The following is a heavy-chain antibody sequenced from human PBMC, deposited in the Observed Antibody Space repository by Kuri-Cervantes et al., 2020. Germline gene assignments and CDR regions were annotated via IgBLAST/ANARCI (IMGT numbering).Heavy chain of an antibody. Sequence: GESLKISCAASGFTFDDYTMHWVRQAPGKGLEWVSLISWDGGSTYYADSVKGRFTISRDNSKNSLYLQMNSLRTEDTAVYYCARVLYYYDSSGRVEINFDYWGQGTLVTVSS. D-gene: IGHD3-22*01. CDR2: ISWDGGST. CDR1: GFTFDDYT. J-gene: IGHJ4*02. CDR3: ARVLYYYDSSGRVEINFDY. V-gene: IGHV3-43*01.